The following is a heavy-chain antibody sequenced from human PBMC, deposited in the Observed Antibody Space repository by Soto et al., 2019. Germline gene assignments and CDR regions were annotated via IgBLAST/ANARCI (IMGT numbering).Heavy chain of an antibody. CDR1: GGSVSSGSYY. V-gene: IGHV4-61*01. J-gene: IGHJ6*02. CDR2: IYYSGST. CDR3: ARCIEGRYQGRYYYGMDV. Sequence: QVQLQESGPGLVKPSETLSLTCTVSGGSVSSGSYYWSWIRQPPGKGLEWIGYIYYSGSTNYNPSRTSRLTTTVDTSQTLFALKLSSLPPAASAVYSCARCIEGRYQGRYYYGMDVWGQGTTVTVSS. D-gene: IGHD2-2*01.